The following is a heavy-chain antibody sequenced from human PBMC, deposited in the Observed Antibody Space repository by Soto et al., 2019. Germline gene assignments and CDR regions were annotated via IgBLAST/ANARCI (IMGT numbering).Heavy chain of an antibody. V-gene: IGHV3-23*01. J-gene: IGHJ3*02. CDR2: FSGSGGST. D-gene: IGHD3-16*02. CDR1: GFTFSSYA. Sequence: EVQLLESGGGFVQPGRSLRLACAASGFTFSSYAMSWVRQAPGKGLEWFSAFSGSGGSTYYADSVKGRFTISRDNSKNTQYLQIDSLRAEDTGVYYSEKSLRANKSGPIMITVGGVIVKGNSFAICGQGTIVTVSS. CDR3: EKSLRANKSGPIMITVGGVIVKGNSFAI.